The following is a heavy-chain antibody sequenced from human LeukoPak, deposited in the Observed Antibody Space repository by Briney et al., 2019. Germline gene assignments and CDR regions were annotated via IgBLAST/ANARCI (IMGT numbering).Heavy chain of an antibody. V-gene: IGHV1-69*05. CDR3: ARDQGMTGRYCSGGSCYDAFDI. Sequence: ASVKVSCKSSGGTFSSYAISWVRQAPGQALEWMGRIIPIFGTANYAQKFQRRVTITTDESTSTAYMELSSLRSEDTAVYYCARDQGMTGRYCSGGSCYDAFDIWGQGTMVTVSS. CDR2: IIPIFGTA. D-gene: IGHD2-15*01. CDR1: GGTFSSYA. J-gene: IGHJ3*02.